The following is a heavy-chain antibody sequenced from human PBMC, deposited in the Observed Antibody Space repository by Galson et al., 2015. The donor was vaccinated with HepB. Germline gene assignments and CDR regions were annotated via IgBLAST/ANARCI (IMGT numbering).Heavy chain of an antibody. CDR2: IWYDGSDK. CDR3: ARDGRVMVRGVENPSYYYYGMDV. V-gene: IGHV3-33*08. Sequence: SLRLSCAASGFTFSSYEMNWVRQAPGKGLEWVAVIWYDGSDKYYADSVKGRFTISRDNSKNTLYLQMNSLRAEDTAVYYCARDGRVMVRGVENPSYYYYGMDVWGQGTTVTVSS. CDR1: GFTFSSYE. D-gene: IGHD3-10*01. J-gene: IGHJ6*01.